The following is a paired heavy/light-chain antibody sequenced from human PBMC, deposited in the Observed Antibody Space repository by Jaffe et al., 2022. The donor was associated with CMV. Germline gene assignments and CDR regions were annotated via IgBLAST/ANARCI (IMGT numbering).Light chain of an antibody. CDR1: QSPTIGDGNVY. Sequence: DVVMTQSPLSLSVTLGQPASISCRSSQSPTIGDGNVYLNWFHQRPGQAPRRLLYHVSIRDSGVPDRFSGSGSGTDFTLKINRVEVDDVGVYYCVQGAHWPYTFGQGTKLEIK. CDR2: HVS. J-gene: IGKJ2*01. V-gene: IGKV2-30*01. CDR3: VQGAHWPYT.
Heavy chain of an antibody. CDR2: ILSYSSRI. CDR3: IKDKAGDLDH. Sequence: EVQMVESGGGVVQPGGSLRLACSTSGFTFHDYAFHWVRQPPGKGLEWVSGILSYSSRIGYADSVKGRFTTSRDDAKGTLYLQLNSLRPEDTAMYYCIKDKAGDLDHWGQGTLVTVSS. V-gene: IGHV3-9*01. J-gene: IGHJ4*02. CDR1: GFTFHDYA.